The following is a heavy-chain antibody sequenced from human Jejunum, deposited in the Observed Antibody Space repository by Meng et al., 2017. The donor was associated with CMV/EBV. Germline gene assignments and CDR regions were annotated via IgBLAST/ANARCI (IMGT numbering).Heavy chain of an antibody. V-gene: IGHV1-2*02. CDR2: INPNSGVT. CDR1: YTFTGYH. CDR3: ARQNDYGGNFYFFDY. J-gene: IGHJ4*02. D-gene: IGHD4-23*01. Sequence: YTFTGYHMHWVRQAPGQGPEWMGWINPNSGVTNYAQKFNDRVTMTWDTSIATAYMELSRLRSDDTAVYYCARQNDYGGNFYFFDYWGQGTLVTVSS.